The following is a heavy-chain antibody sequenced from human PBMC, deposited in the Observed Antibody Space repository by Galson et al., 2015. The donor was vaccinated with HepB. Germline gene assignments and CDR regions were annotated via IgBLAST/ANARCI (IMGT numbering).Heavy chain of an antibody. Sequence: SLRLSCAASGFTFSSYGMHWVRQAPGKGLEWVAVISYDGSNKYYADSVKGRFTTSRDNSKSTLYLQMNSLRAEDTAVYYCAKTTGYCSGGSCYSPYYYGMDVWGQGTTVTVSS. CDR1: GFTFSSYG. J-gene: IGHJ6*02. CDR3: AKTTGYCSGGSCYSPYYYGMDV. CDR2: ISYDGSNK. V-gene: IGHV3-30*18. D-gene: IGHD2-15*01.